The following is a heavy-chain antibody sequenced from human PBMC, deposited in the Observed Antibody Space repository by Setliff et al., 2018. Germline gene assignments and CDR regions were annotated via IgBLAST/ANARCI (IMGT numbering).Heavy chain of an antibody. CDR2: IYYSGST. CDR3: AKLGGGTSNWFDP. Sequence: SETLSLTCTVSGGSLSTYYWSWIRQPPGKGLEFIGYIYYSGSTNYNPSLESRVTILVDTSKNQFSLRLSFVTAADTAVYYCAKLGGGTSNWFDPWGQGTLVTVSS. CDR1: GGSLSTYY. V-gene: IGHV4-59*08. J-gene: IGHJ5*02. D-gene: IGHD3-16*01.